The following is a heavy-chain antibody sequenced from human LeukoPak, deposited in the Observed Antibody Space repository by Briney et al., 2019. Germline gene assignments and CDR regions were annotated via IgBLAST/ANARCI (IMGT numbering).Heavy chain of an antibody. D-gene: IGHD3-9*01. V-gene: IGHV4-34*01. J-gene: IGHJ4*02. CDR2: INHSRST. CDR3: ARGTELTTQLRYFDWFAY. CDR1: GGSLSGYY. Sequence: PPGTLSLTSAVSGGSLSGYYWSWIRQPPGHGLKEIGEINHSRSTNYNLSVQSRVTISVDTSKNQFSLKLSCVTAADTAVYYCARGTELTTQLRYFDWFAYWGEGTLVTVSS.